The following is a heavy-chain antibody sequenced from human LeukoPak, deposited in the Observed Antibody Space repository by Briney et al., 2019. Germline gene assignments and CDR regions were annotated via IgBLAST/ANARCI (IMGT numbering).Heavy chain of an antibody. CDR3: ARGKFYCSSTSCSSDAFDI. J-gene: IGHJ3*02. CDR1: GGSISSGSYY. Sequence: PSQTLSLTCTVSGGSISSGSYYWSWIRQPAGKGLEWIGRIYTSGSTNYNPSLKSRVTISVDTSKNQFSLKLSSVTAADTAVYYCARGKFYCSSTSCSSDAFDIWGQGTMVTVSS. V-gene: IGHV4-61*02. D-gene: IGHD2-2*01. CDR2: IYTSGST.